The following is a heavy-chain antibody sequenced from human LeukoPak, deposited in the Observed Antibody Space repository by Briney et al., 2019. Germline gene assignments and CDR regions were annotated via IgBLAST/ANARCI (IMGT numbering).Heavy chain of an antibody. V-gene: IGHV5-51*01. Sequence: GESLEISRKGSGYSFTSYWIGWVRPMPGKGLEWMGIIYPGASDTRYSPSFQGQVTISADKSISTAYLQWSSLKASDTAMYYCARRRGLSLWYFDLWGRGTLVTVSS. CDR2: IYPGASDT. CDR3: ARRRGLSLWYFDL. CDR1: GYSFTSYW. D-gene: IGHD2-15*01. J-gene: IGHJ2*01.